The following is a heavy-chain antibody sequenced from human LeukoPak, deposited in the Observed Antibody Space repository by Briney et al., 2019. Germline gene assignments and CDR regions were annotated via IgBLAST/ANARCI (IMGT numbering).Heavy chain of an antibody. V-gene: IGHV1-8*01. CDR1: GYTFTSYD. J-gene: IGHJ4*02. CDR2: MNPNSGNT. Sequence: ASVKVSCKASGYTFTSYDINWVRQATGQGLEWMGWMNPNSGNTGYAQKFQGRVTMTRNTSISTAYMELSSLRSDDTAVYYCARVSPNYYFDYWGQGTLVTVSS. CDR3: ARVSPNYYFDY.